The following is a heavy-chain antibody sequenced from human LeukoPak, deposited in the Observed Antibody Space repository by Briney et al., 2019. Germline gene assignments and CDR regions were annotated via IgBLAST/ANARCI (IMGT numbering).Heavy chain of an antibody. CDR1: GFIFSDYY. V-gene: IGHV3-11*04. Sequence: GGSLALSCAASGFIFSDYYMSWIRQAPGKGLEWVSYISSSAGSIYYADSVKGRFTISRDNAKNSLYLQMNSLRAEDTAVYYCAKRGPHLSSGIHFDYWGHGTLVTVSS. J-gene: IGHJ4*01. CDR2: ISSSAGSI. D-gene: IGHD3-22*01. CDR3: AKRGPHLSSGIHFDY.